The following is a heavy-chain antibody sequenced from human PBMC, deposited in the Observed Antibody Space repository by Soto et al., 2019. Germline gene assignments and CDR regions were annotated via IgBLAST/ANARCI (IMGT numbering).Heavy chain of an antibody. CDR1: GFTFGDYA. CDR3: TRALSTHSSPMVRGGDAFDI. J-gene: IGHJ3*02. V-gene: IGHV3-49*03. Sequence: EVQLVESGGGLVQPGRSLRLSCTASGFTFGDYAMSWCRQAPGKGLEGVGFIRSKAYGGTTEYAASVKGRFTISRDDSKSIAYLQMNSLKTEDTAVYYCTRALSTHSSPMVRGGDAFDIWGQGTMVTVSS. CDR2: IRSKAYGGTT. D-gene: IGHD3-10*01.